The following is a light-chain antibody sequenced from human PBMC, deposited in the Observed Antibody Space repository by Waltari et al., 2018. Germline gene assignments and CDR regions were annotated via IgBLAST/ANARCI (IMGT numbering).Light chain of an antibody. CDR2: AVS. CDR3: SSYTTTSSWV. V-gene: IGLV2-14*01. Sequence: QSALTQPASVSGSPGQSITISCTGTSGDIGNYKFVPWYQQEPGRAPKLIVYAVSQRPSGVSNRFSGSKSGNTASLTISGVQAEDEADYYCSSYTTTSSWVFGGGTKLTVL. CDR1: SGDIGNYKF. J-gene: IGLJ3*02.